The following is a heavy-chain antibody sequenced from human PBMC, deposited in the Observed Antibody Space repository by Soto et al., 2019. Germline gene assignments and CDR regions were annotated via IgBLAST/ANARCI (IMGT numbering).Heavy chain of an antibody. Sequence: KPSETLSLTCTVSGGSISSSSYYWGWIRQPPGKGLEWIGSIYYSGSTYYNPSLKSRVTISVDTSKNQFSLKLSSVTAADTAVYYCARHDAGYSSSWYSIGGMDVWGQGTTVTVSS. CDR1: GGSISSSSYY. CDR2: IYYSGST. J-gene: IGHJ6*02. CDR3: ARHDAGYSSSWYSIGGMDV. V-gene: IGHV4-39*01. D-gene: IGHD6-13*01.